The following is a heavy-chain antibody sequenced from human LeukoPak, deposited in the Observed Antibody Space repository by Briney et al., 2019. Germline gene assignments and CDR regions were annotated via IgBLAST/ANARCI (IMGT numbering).Heavy chain of an antibody. J-gene: IGHJ4*02. Sequence: GGSLRLSCAASGFTFSSYSMNWVRQAPGKGLEWVSSISSSSSSIYYADSVKGRFTISRDNAKNSLYLQMNSLRAEDTAVYYCARDESGLPDDSRSSAYWGQGTLVTVPS. D-gene: IGHD6-6*01. CDR2: ISSSSSSI. CDR3: ARDESGLPDDSRSSAY. V-gene: IGHV3-21*01. CDR1: GFTFSSYS.